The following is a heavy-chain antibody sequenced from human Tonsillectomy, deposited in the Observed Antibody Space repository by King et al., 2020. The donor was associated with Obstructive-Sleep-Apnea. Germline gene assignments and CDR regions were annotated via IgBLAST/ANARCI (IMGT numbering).Heavy chain of an antibody. CDR1: GFTFSGYA. Sequence: VQLVESGGGVVQPGRSLRLSCAASGFTFSGYAMHWVRQAPGKGLEWVAIISYDGINEYYADSVKGRFTISRDNSKNTLYLQMNSLRAEDTAVYYCARECGGDCFVDAFDIWGQGTMVTVSS. CDR2: ISYDGINE. D-gene: IGHD2-21*02. V-gene: IGHV3-30-3*01. J-gene: IGHJ3*02. CDR3: ARECGGDCFVDAFDI.